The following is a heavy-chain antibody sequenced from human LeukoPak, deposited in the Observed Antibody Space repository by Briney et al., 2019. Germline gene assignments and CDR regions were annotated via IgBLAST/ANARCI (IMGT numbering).Heavy chain of an antibody. V-gene: IGHV4-4*07. CDR1: GGSISSYY. J-gene: IGHJ4*02. CDR2: IYTSGST. Sequence: RPSETLSLTCTVSGGSISSYYWSWIRQPAGKGLEWIGRIYTSGSTNYNPSLKSRVTISVDTSKNQFSLKLSSVTAADTAVYYCARDSDSYYYDSSGYFDYWGQGTLVTVSS. CDR3: ARDSDSYYYDSSGYFDY. D-gene: IGHD3-22*01.